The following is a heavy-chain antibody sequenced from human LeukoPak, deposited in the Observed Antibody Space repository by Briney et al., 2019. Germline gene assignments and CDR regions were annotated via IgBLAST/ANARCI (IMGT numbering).Heavy chain of an antibody. CDR3: AKYGAYGTPYFDY. Sequence: GGSLRLSCVTSGFTFTNHWMSWVRQAPGKGLEWLSSISDSGRNTYYTDSVKGRFTISRDNSKNTLYLQMSSLRADDTAFYYCAKYGAYGTPYFDYWGPGTLVTVSS. J-gene: IGHJ4*02. D-gene: IGHD4-17*01. V-gene: IGHV3-23*01. CDR2: ISDSGRNT. CDR1: GFTFTNHW.